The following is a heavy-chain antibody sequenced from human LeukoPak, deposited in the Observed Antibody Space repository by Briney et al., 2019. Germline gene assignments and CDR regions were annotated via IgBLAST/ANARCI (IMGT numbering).Heavy chain of an antibody. CDR3: ARAPGYIAAAGLDY. D-gene: IGHD6-13*01. Sequence: GRSLRLSCAASGFTFSSYGMHWVRQAPGKGLEWVAVISYDGSNKYYADSVKGRFTISRDNSKNTLYLQMNSLRAEDTAVYYCARAPGYIAAAGLDYWGQGTLVTASS. J-gene: IGHJ4*02. CDR2: ISYDGSNK. CDR1: GFTFSSYG. V-gene: IGHV3-30*03.